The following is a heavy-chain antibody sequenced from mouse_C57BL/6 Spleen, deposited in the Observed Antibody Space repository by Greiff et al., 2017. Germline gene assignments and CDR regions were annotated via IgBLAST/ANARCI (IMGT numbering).Heavy chain of an antibody. CDR2: ISGGGGNT. V-gene: IGHV5-9*01. J-gene: IGHJ1*03. D-gene: IGHD2-3*01. CDR3: ARGGGYYPHWYFDV. CDR1: GFTFSSYT. Sequence: DVKLVESGGGLVKPGGSLKLSCAASGFTFSSYTMSWVRQTPEKRLEWVATISGGGGNTYYPDSVKGRFTISRDNAKNTLYLQMSRLRSEDTALYYCARGGGYYPHWYFDVWGTGTTVTVSS.